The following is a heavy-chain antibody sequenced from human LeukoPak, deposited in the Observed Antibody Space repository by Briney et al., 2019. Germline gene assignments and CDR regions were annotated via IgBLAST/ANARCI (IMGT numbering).Heavy chain of an antibody. Sequence: SETLSLTCAVYGGSFSGYYWSWIRQPPGKGLEWIGEINHSGSTNYNSSLKSRVTISVDTSKNQFSLKLSSVTAADTAVYYCARGLYDFWSGTLFDYWGQGTLVTVSS. CDR3: ARGLYDFWSGTLFDY. CDR1: GGSFSGYY. CDR2: INHSGST. J-gene: IGHJ4*02. D-gene: IGHD3-3*01. V-gene: IGHV4-34*01.